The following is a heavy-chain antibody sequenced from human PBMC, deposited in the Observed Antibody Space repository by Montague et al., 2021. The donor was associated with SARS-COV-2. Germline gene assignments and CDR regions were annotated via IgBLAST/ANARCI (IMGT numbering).Heavy chain of an antibody. CDR1: GFTFGDYA. CDR2: VSGDGATA. Sequence: SLRLSCAASGFTFGDYAINWVRQAPGKGLEWVASVSGDGATAYYAESVLGRFAISRDNSKNTVLLQMDSLRVKDAAVYYCAKALYSGGFFFESGSDFWGQGTLVTVSS. CDR3: AKALYSGGFFFESGSDF. D-gene: IGHD6-19*01. J-gene: IGHJ4*02. V-gene: IGHV3-23*01.